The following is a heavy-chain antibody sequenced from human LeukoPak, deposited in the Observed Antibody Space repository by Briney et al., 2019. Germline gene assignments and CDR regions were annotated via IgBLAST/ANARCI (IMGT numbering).Heavy chain of an antibody. D-gene: IGHD1-26*01. CDR3: ARDRSGSYPETYGMDV. V-gene: IGHV3-21*01. CDR1: GFTFSSYS. CDR2: ISSSSSYM. Sequence: PGGSLRLSCVASGFTFSSYSMNWVRQAPGKGLEWVSSISSSSSYMFYADSMKGRFTISRDNAKNSLYLQINSLRAEDTAVYYCARDRSGSYPETYGMDVWGQGTTVTVSS. J-gene: IGHJ6*02.